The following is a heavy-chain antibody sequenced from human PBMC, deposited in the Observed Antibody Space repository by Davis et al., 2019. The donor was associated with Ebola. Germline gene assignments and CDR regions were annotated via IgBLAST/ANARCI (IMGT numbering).Heavy chain of an antibody. J-gene: IGHJ5*02. V-gene: IGHV4-34*01. Sequence: PGGSLRLSCALYGGSFRDYYWSWICQTPGKGLEWIGEMNSSGRRYNNSSPKSRVSISMDTSRNQLSLKLTSVSAADTAIYYCASPHQSRDKDFFDLWGQGTPVTVSS. CDR3: ASPHQSRDKDFFDL. D-gene: IGHD2-2*01. CDR2: MNSSGRR. CDR1: GGSFRDYY.